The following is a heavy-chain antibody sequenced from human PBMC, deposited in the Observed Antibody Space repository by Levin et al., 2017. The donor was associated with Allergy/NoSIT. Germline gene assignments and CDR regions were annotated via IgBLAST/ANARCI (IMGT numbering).Heavy chain of an antibody. CDR3: ARIHSGTYGGFDY. V-gene: IGHV3-23*01. CDR1: GFTFTSYG. D-gene: IGHD1-26*01. CDR2: FSGRSGFA. Sequence: GGSLRLSCAASGFTFTSYGMSWVRQAPGKGLEWVAAFSGRSGFAHYADSVKGRFTMSRDNSNNTVYLEMNSLRAEDTGLYFCARIHSGTYGGFDYWGQGTLVTVSS. J-gene: IGHJ4*02.